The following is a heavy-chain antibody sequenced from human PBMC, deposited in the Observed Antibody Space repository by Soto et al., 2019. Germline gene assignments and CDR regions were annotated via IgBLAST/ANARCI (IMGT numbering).Heavy chain of an antibody. Sequence: PGRSLRLSCNASGLSVSSTYMSWVRQAPGMGLEWVAVIESGGSTHYADSVKGRFTISRDIPKNMIYLQLHTLRAEDTAVYYCAKDLGPLRLLNYYYYGLDVWGQGTTVTVSS. D-gene: IGHD2-15*01. CDR1: GLSVSSTY. CDR3: AKDLGPLRLLNYYYYGLDV. CDR2: IESGGST. V-gene: IGHV3-53*01. J-gene: IGHJ6*02.